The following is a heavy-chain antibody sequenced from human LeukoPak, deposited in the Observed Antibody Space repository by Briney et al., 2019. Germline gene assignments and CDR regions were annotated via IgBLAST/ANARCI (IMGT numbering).Heavy chain of an antibody. Sequence: GSLRLSCAASGFTFDDYGIGGVRQGPGKGREWVAGINWNGGSTGYADSVKGRFTISRDNAKNSLYLQMNSLRAEDTALYYCARSQILYYYYYMDVWGKGTTVTVSS. CDR2: INWNGGST. J-gene: IGHJ6*03. CDR3: ARSQILYYYYYMDV. V-gene: IGHV3-20*04. CDR1: GFTFDDYG.